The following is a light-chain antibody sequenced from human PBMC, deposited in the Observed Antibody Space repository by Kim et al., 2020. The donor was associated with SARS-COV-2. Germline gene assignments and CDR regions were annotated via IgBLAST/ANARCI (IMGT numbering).Light chain of an antibody. CDR1: QSVSSCY. CDR3: QHSGT. Sequence: SLSWSPGESATRSCRASQSVSSCYLAWYQQKPGKAPRPLIYGAASRATGIPDRFSGSGSVTDFTLTISRLEPEDFAVYYCQHSGTFGQGTKVDIK. CDR2: GAA. V-gene: IGKV3-20*01. J-gene: IGKJ1*01.